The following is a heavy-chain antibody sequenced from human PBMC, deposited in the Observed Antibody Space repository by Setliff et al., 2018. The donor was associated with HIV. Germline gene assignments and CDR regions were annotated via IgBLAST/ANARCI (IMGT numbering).Heavy chain of an antibody. CDR3: ARANHYDFWSGTPFDY. V-gene: IGHV3-43*01. D-gene: IGHD3-3*01. Sequence: GGSLRLSCAASGFTFDDYTMHWVRQAPGKGLEWVSLISWDGGSTYYADSVKGRFTISRDSSKNTLYLQMNSLRAEDTAVYYCARANHYDFWSGTPFDYWGQGTLVTVSS. CDR1: GFTFDDYT. J-gene: IGHJ4*02. CDR2: ISWDGGST.